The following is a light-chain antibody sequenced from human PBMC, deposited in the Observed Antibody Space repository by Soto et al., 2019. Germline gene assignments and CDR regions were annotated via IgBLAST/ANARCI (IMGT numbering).Light chain of an antibody. V-gene: IGLV2-14*01. J-gene: IGLJ3*02. CDR1: SSDVGGYNH. CDR3: SSYTSSITWV. Sequence: QSALTQPASVSGSPGQSITISCTGTSSDVGGYNHVSWYQKHPGKAPKLVISQVTNRPSGVSNRFSGSKSGNTASLTISGLQAEDEADYYCSSYTSSITWVFGGGTKLTVL. CDR2: QVT.